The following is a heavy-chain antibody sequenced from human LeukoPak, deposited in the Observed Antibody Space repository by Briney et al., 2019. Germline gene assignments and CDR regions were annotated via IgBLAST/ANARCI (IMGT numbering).Heavy chain of an antibody. CDR3: ARGLYDSGSYGY. J-gene: IGHJ4*02. CDR1: GYTFTSYY. D-gene: IGHD1-26*01. CDR2: INPSGGST. V-gene: IGHV1-46*01. Sequence: ASVKASCKASGYTFTSYYMHWVRQAPGQGLEWMGIINPSGGSTSYAQKFQGRVTMTRNTSISTAYMELSSLRSEDTAVYYCARGLYDSGSYGYWGQGTLVTVSS.